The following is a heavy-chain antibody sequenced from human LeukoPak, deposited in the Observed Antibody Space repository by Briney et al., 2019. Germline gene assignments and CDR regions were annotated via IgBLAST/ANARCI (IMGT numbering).Heavy chain of an antibody. V-gene: IGHV5-51*01. CDR2: IYPGYSDT. CDR3: ARLPYSSGWPCYFDY. Sequence: PGESLKISCKCSGYSFTSYWIGWVRQMPGKGLGWMGIIYPGYSDTRYSPSFHGQVTISADKSISTAYLQWSSLKASDTAMYYCARLPYSSGWPCYFDYWGQGTLVTVSS. J-gene: IGHJ4*02. D-gene: IGHD6-19*01. CDR1: GYSFTSYW.